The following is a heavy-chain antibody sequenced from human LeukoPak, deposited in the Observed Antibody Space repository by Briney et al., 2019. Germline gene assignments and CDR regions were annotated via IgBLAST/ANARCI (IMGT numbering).Heavy chain of an antibody. J-gene: IGHJ6*03. Sequence: SETLSLTCTVSGGSISSSSYYWGWIRQPPGKGLEWIGSIYYSGSTYYNPSLKSRVTISVDTSKNQFSLKLSSVTAADTAVYYCASGVANYYYYYMDVWGKGTTVTISS. CDR1: GGSISSSSYY. CDR3: ASGVANYYYYYMDV. D-gene: IGHD3-16*01. V-gene: IGHV4-39*07. CDR2: IYYSGST.